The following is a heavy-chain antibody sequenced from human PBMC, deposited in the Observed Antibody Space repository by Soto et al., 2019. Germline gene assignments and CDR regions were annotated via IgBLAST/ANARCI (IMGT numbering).Heavy chain of an antibody. V-gene: IGHV3-74*01. CDR2: LKSDGSST. CDR1: GFTFSDYW. J-gene: IGHJ5*02. CDR3: ARSWGGELVT. Sequence: EVQLVESGGGLVQPGGSLRLSCAASGFTFSDYWMHWVRQAPGKGLVWVSRLKSDGSSTSYADSVKGRFTISRDNARSNLFLQMNSLGGEDKAVYFCARSWGGELVTWGLGTLVIVSS. D-gene: IGHD3-16*01.